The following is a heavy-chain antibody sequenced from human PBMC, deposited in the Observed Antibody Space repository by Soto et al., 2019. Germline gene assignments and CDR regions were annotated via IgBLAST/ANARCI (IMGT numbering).Heavy chain of an antibody. CDR3: ASPPDDSSGYYYY. CDR1: GGTFSSYA. J-gene: IGHJ4*02. CDR2: IIPIFGTA. V-gene: IGHV1-69*13. D-gene: IGHD3-22*01. Sequence: PLASVKVSCKASGGTFSSYAISWVRQAPGQGLEWMGGIIPIFGTANYAQKFQGRVTITADESTSTAYMELSSLRSEDTAVYYCASPPDDSSGYYYYWGQGTLVTVSS.